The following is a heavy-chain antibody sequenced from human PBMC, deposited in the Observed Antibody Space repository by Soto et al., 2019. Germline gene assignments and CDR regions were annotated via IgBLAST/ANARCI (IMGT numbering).Heavy chain of an antibody. J-gene: IGHJ4*02. D-gene: IGHD1-1*01. V-gene: IGHV3-30*04. CDR2: ITYDGRNK. Sequence: QVPLVESGGGVVQPGRSLRLSCAASGLTFSSYAMHWVRQAPGKGLQWVAVITYDGRNKYYADSVKGRFTISRDNSKNTLYLQMNSLRIEDTAVYYCARELERVFDYWGQGTLVTVSS. CDR1: GLTFSSYA. CDR3: ARELERVFDY.